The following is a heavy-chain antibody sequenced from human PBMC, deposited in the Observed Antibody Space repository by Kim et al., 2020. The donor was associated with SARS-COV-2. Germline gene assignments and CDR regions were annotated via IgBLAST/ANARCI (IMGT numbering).Heavy chain of an antibody. V-gene: IGHV3-66*01. CDR2: MYSGGST. CDR3: AGDSGYAFVAGY. J-gene: IGHJ4*02. Sequence: GGSLRLSCAASGFTVSINYMSWVRQAPGKGLGWGSVMYSGGSTYYADSVKGRFTISRDNSKNTLKLRMNSLRAEATPVFNCAGDSGYAFVAGYWGQGTLV. CDR1: GFTVSINY. D-gene: IGHD5-12*01.